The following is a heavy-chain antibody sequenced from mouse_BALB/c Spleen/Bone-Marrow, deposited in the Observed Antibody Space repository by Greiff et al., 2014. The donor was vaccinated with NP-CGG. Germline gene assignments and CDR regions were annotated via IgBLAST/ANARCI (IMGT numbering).Heavy chain of an antibody. J-gene: IGHJ2*02. CDR3: ARERGDYAGIDY. CDR2: ISSGSSTF. D-gene: IGHD2-13*01. CDR1: GFTFSSFG. V-gene: IGHV5-17*02. Sequence: EVQVVESGGGLVQPGGSRKLSCAASGFTFSSFGMHWIRQAPEKGLEWVAYISSGSSTFYYADTVKGRFTVSRDNPKNTLFLQMTGLRSEDTAMYYCARERGDYAGIDYWGQGTSLTVSS.